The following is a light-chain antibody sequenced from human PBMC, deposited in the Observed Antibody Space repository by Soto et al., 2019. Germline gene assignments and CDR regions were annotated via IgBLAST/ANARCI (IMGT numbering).Light chain of an antibody. Sequence: EIVLTQYPATLSVSPGERASLSCMASETVSSNLAWYQQKLGQAPRLLIYGASTRATGIPARFSGSGSGTEFTLTISSLQSEDFAVYYCQQYNNWPRTFGQGTMVDNK. CDR1: ETVSSN. V-gene: IGKV3-15*01. CDR3: QQYNNWPRT. J-gene: IGKJ1*01. CDR2: GAS.